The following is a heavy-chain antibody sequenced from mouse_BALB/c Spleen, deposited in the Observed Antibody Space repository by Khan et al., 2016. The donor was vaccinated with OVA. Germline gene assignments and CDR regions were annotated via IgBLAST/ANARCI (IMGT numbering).Heavy chain of an antibody. CDR1: GFSLTGYG. V-gene: IGHV2-6-7*01. CDR3: ARVSTVVDAMDY. D-gene: IGHD1-1*01. Sequence: QVQLKESGPGLVAPSQSLSITCTVSGFSLTGYGVNWVRQPPGKGLEWLGMIWGDGSTDYNSALKSRLSISKDNSKSQVFLKMNSLQTDETARYYCARVSTVVDAMDYWGQGTSVTVSS. J-gene: IGHJ4*01. CDR2: IWGDGST.